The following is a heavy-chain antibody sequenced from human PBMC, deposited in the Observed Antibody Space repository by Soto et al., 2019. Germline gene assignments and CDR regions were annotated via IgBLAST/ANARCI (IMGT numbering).Heavy chain of an antibody. CDR1: GASISGDY. CDR3: ARDSGYGDTFDY. CDR2: IYYSGST. D-gene: IGHD4-17*01. J-gene: IGHJ4*02. V-gene: IGHV4-59*01. Sequence: PAETLSLSCTVSGASISGDYWSWVRLPPGNGLEWIGYIYYSGSTNYSPSLKSRVTISVDTSKNQFSLRLSSVTAADTAVYYCARDSGYGDTFDYWGQGTLVTVSS.